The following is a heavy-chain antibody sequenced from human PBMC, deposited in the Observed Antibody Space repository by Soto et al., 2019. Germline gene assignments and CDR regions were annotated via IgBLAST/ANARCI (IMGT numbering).Heavy chain of an antibody. V-gene: IGHV3-21*03. CDR1: EFSLSTYS. D-gene: IGHD2-21*02. CDR3: AREKTAWPLAYGLEV. Sequence: PXGSLRLSCTASEFSLSTYSMNWVRQAPGKGLEWVSSISTRSDVYYADSVKGRFTIARDNAKNSLSLQMNSLSAEDTGVYYCAREKTAWPLAYGLEVWGQGSTVTVSS. CDR2: ISTRSDV. J-gene: IGHJ6*02.